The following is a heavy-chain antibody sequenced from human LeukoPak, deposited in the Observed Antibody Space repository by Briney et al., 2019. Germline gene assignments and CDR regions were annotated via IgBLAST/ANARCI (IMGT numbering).Heavy chain of an antibody. D-gene: IGHD2-21*01. CDR2: INPNSGGT. Sequence: ASVKVSCKASGYTFTSYDINWVRQAPGQGLEWMGWINPNSGGTNYAQKFQGRVTMTRDTSISTAYMELSRLRSDDTAVYYCARDFRLGLPYYYYYYMDVWGKGTTVTVSS. J-gene: IGHJ6*03. CDR3: ARDFRLGLPYYYYYYMDV. V-gene: IGHV1-2*02. CDR1: GYTFTSYD.